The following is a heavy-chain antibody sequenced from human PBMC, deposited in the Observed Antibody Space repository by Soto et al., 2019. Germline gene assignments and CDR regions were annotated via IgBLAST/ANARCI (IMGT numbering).Heavy chain of an antibody. D-gene: IGHD6-19*01. CDR1: GGSISSGGYY. CDR3: ARESRIGGSGWFFFDY. J-gene: IGHJ4*02. CDR2: VYYNGST. Sequence: PSETLSLTCTVSGGSISSGGYYWSWIRQPPGKGLEWIGFVYYNGSTNYNHSLKSRVAMSVDTSKNHFSLKLSSLTPADTALYFCARESRIGGSGWFFFDYWGQGALVTVSS. V-gene: IGHV4-61*03.